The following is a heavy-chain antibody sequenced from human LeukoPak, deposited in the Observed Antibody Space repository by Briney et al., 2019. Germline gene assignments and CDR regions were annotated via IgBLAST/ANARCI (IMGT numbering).Heavy chain of an antibody. V-gene: IGHV4-39*01. CDR2: IYYSGST. J-gene: IGHJ4*02. CDR1: GGSISSSNYY. D-gene: IGHD3-9*01. CDR3: ALRYFDRDY. Sequence: SETLSLTCTVSGGSISSSNYYWVWIRHPPGKGLEWVGSIYYSGSTYYNPSLKSRVTISVDTSKSQFSLKLSSVTAADTAVYYCALRYFDRDYWGQGTLVTVSS.